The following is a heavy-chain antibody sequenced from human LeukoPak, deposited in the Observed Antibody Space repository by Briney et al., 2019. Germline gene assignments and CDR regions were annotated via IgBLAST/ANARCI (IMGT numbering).Heavy chain of an antibody. J-gene: IGHJ5*02. CDR3: ARVDGRTNKYSSSWYRPYGPGPFDP. CDR1: GFTFSSYW. Sequence: PGGSLRLSCAASGFTFSSYWMHWVRQAPGKGLVWVSRINCEGSRTSYADSVKGRFTISRDNAKNTLYLQMNSLRAEDTAVYYCARVDGRTNKYSSSWYRPYGPGPFDPWGQGTLVTVSS. CDR2: INCEGSRT. D-gene: IGHD6-13*01. V-gene: IGHV3-74*01.